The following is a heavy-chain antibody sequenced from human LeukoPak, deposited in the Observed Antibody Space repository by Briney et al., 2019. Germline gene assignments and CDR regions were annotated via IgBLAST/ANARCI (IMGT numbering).Heavy chain of an antibody. J-gene: IGHJ4*02. V-gene: IGHV4-59*01. D-gene: IGHD6-13*01. CDR3: ARESGAIAAAGEADFDY. Sequence: PSETLSLTCTVSGCTITSYYWGWIRQPPGKGLEWMGDIYYSGNTKYNHSLKSRVTISADTSKNLSSLKLSSVTAADAAVYYCARESGAIAAAGEADFDYWGQGTLVTVSS. CDR2: IYYSGNT. CDR1: GCTITSYY.